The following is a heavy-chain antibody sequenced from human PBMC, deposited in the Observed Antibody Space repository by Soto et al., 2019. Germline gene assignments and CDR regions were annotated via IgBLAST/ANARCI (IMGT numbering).Heavy chain of an antibody. V-gene: IGHV4-61*01. CDR1: GGSVSSDSYY. Sequence: SETLSLTCTVSGGSVSSDSYYWSWIRQPPGKGLEWIGYIYYSGSTNYNPALKSRVTISVDTSKNQFSLKLSSVTAADTAVYYCARLHSHGTYGMDVWGQGTTVTVSS. CDR2: IYYSGST. J-gene: IGHJ6*02. D-gene: IGHD5-18*01. CDR3: ARLHSHGTYGMDV.